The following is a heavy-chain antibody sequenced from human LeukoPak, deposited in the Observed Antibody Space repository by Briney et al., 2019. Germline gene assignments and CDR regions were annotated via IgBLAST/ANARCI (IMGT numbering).Heavy chain of an antibody. V-gene: IGHV3-30*18. CDR3: AKDVESSGWIYYFDY. D-gene: IGHD6-19*01. J-gene: IGHJ4*02. CDR2: ISYDGSNK. Sequence: GGSLRLSCAASGFTFSSYGMHWVRQAPGKGLEWVAVISYDGSNKYYADSVKGRFTISRDNSKNTLYLQMNSLRAEDTAVYYCAKDVESSGWIYYFDYWGQGTLVTVSS. CDR1: GFTFSSYG.